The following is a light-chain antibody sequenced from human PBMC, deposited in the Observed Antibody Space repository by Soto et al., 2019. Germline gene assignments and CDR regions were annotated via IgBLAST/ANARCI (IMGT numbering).Light chain of an antibody. V-gene: IGKV3-11*01. CDR1: QSVSTY. J-gene: IGKJ3*01. CDR3: QQRSNWPPFT. Sequence: EIVLTQSPATLSLSPGERATLSCRASQSVSTYVAWYQQKPGQAPRLLIYDAFNRATGIPARFSGSGSGTDFTLTISSLEPEDFAVYYCQQRSNWPPFTFGPGTKVDIK. CDR2: DAF.